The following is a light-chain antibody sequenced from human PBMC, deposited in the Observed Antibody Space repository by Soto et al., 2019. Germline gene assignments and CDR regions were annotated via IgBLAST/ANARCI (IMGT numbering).Light chain of an antibody. V-gene: IGLV3-21*02. CDR1: TIGSKG. CDR3: QACDSPSDHGV. Sequence: SYELTQTSSVSVAPGQTAIITCGGNTIGSKGVHWYQQKPGQAPVLVIYDNGNRPSGIPERFSGSNSGNTATLTISRVEAGDEADYHCQACDSPSDHGVFGGGTQLTVL. CDR2: DNG. J-gene: IGLJ3*02.